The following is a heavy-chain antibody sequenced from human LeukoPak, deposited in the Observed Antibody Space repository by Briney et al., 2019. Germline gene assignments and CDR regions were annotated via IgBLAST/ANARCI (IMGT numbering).Heavy chain of an antibody. CDR1: GGSIISSNW. V-gene: IGHV4-4*02. Sequence: KASETLSLTCTVSGGSIISSNWWSGVRQPPGKGLEWIGEIYHSGSTNYNPSLKSRVTISVDKSKNQFSLKLSSVTAADTAVYYCARDASTVTHVNDAFDIWGRGTMVTVSS. J-gene: IGHJ3*02. CDR2: IYHSGST. D-gene: IGHD4-17*01. CDR3: ARDASTVTHVNDAFDI.